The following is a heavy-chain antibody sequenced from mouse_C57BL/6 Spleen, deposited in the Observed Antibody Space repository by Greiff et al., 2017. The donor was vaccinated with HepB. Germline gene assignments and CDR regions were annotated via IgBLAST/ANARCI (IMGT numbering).Heavy chain of an antibody. V-gene: IGHV5-4*01. J-gene: IGHJ2*01. CDR3: AREGWFRHFNY. Sequence: EVMLVESGGGLVKPGGSLKLSCAASGFTFSSYAMSWVRQTPEKRLEWVATISDGGSYTYYPDNVKGRFTISRDNAKNNLYLQMSHLKSEDTAIYYWAREGWFRHFNYWGQGTTLTVSS. CDR2: ISDGGSYT. D-gene: IGHD2-2*01. CDR1: GFTFSSYA.